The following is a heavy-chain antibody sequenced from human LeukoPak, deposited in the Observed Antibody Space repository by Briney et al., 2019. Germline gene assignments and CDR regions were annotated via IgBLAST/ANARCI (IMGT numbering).Heavy chain of an antibody. CDR2: IYHSGST. J-gene: IGHJ4*02. CDR1: GGSMSSGSYY. V-gene: IGHV4-39*01. Sequence: SETLSLTCTVSGGSMSSGSYYWGWIRQPPGKGLEWIGSIYHSGSTYYNPSLKSRVTISVDTSKNQFSLKLSSVTAADTAMYYCARRGLGTTPYFDYWGQGTLVTVSS. CDR3: ARRGLGTTPYFDY. D-gene: IGHD4-17*01.